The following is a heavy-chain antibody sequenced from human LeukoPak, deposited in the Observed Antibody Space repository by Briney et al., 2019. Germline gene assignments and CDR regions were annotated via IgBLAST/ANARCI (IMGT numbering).Heavy chain of an antibody. Sequence: SETLSLTCSVSGGSFTSTTRYWGWIRQPPGKGLEWIGTIYYSGTTYYNPSLKSRVTISVDTSKNQFSLKLSSVTAADTAVYYCARLVGAATDPFDYWGQGTLVTVSS. CDR3: ARLVGAATDPFDY. CDR1: GGSFTSTTRY. CDR2: IYYSGTT. D-gene: IGHD2-15*01. V-gene: IGHV4-39*01. J-gene: IGHJ4*02.